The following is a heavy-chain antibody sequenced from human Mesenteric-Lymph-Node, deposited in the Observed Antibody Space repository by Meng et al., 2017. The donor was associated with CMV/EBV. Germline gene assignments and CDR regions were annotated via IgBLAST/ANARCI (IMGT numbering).Heavy chain of an antibody. CDR1: EYTFTSYD. CDR2: RNTNSGNT. D-gene: IGHD3-10*01. V-gene: IGHV1-8*01. CDR3: ATQTMVRGVLDAFDI. J-gene: IGHJ3*02. Sequence: SEYTFTSYDINWVRQATGQGLEWMGWRNTNSGNTGYAQKFQGRVTMTRNTSISTAYMELSSLRSEDTAVYYCATQTMVRGVLDAFDIWGQGTMVTVSS.